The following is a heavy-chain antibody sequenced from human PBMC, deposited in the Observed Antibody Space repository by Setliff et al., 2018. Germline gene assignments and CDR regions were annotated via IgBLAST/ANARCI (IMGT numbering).Heavy chain of an antibody. CDR1: GGSINSRSYY. D-gene: IGHD6-13*01. J-gene: IGHJ4*02. CDR3: ARRADYSRSWSYYFDC. CDR2: ISYGGNT. V-gene: IGHV4-39*01. Sequence: SETLSLTCNVSGGSINSRSYYWGWIRQPPGKGLEWIAMISYGGNTYYNPSLKRRVTISVDTSNDQFSLNLNSVTAADTAVYFCARRADYSRSWSYYFDCWGQGPRSPSPQ.